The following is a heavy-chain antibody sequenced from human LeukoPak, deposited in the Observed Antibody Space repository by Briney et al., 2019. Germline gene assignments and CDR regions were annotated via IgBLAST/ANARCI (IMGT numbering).Heavy chain of an antibody. V-gene: IGHV4-39*01. CDR2: IYYRGST. J-gene: IGHJ3*02. CDR1: GGSISSSSYY. CDR3: ARRSGSYYGRAFDI. D-gene: IGHD1-26*01. Sequence: SETLSLTCTVSGGSISSSSYYWGWIRQPPGKGLEWIGSIYYRGSTYYNPSLKSRVTISVDTSKNQFSLKLSSVTAADTAVYYCARRSGSYYGRAFDIWGQGTMVTASS.